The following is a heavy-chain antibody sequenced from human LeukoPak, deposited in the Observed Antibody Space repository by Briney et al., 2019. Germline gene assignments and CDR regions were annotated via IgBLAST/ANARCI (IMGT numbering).Heavy chain of an antibody. CDR1: GYTFTSYA. CDR2: INAGNGNT. J-gene: IGHJ4*02. Sequence: ASVKVSCKASGYTFTSYAMHWVRQAPGQRLEWMGWINAGNGNTKYSQKFQGRVTITRDTSASTAYMELSSLRSDGTAVYYCARGWYGSGWYRIDYWGQGTLVTVSS. CDR3: ARGWYGSGWYRIDY. V-gene: IGHV1-3*01. D-gene: IGHD6-19*01.